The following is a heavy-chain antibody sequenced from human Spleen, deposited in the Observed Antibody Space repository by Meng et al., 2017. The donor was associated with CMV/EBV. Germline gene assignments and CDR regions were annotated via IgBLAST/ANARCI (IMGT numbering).Heavy chain of an antibody. CDR3: ATYYDISKYYFDY. V-gene: IGHV1-69*10. Sequence: SVKVSCKASGGTFSSYAISWVRQAPGQGLEWMGEIIPILGIANYAQKFQGRVTITADKSTSTAYMELSSLRSEDTAVYYCATYYDISKYYFDYWGQGTLVTVSS. CDR2: IIPILGIA. D-gene: IGHD3-9*01. J-gene: IGHJ4*02. CDR1: GGTFSSYA.